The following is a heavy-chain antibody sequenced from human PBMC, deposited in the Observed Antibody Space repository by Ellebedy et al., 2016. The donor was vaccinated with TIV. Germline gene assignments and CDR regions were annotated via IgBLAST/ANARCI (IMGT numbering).Heavy chain of an antibody. CDR1: GYTFSNYF. V-gene: IGHV1-46*01. D-gene: IGHD2-15*01. Sequence: AASVKVSCKASGYTFSNYFVHWARQAPGQGLEWMGIINPSSGSTTYAQKFQGRVTMTEDTSTDTAYMELSSLRSEDTAVYYCATACSGGSCYQNYYYGMDVWGQGTTVTVSS. J-gene: IGHJ6*02. CDR2: INPSSGST. CDR3: ATACSGGSCYQNYYYGMDV.